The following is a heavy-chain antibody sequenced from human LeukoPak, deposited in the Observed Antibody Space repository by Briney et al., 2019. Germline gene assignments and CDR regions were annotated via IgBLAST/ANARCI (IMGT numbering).Heavy chain of an antibody. D-gene: IGHD3-22*01. V-gene: IGHV3-23*01. Sequence: GGSLRLSCAVSGFTFGSYAMSWVRQAPGKGLEWVSSISGSGGSTYYADSVKGRFTISRDNSENTLYLQMNNLRAEDTAVYFCARGRSYYYDNTGSFDYWGQGTLVTVSS. J-gene: IGHJ4*02. CDR2: ISGSGGST. CDR3: ARGRSYYYDNTGSFDY. CDR1: GFTFGSYA.